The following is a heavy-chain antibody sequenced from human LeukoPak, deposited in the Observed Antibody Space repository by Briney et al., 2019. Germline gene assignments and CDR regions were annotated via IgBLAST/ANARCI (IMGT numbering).Heavy chain of an antibody. CDR1: GGSISSSSYY. CDR3: ARVLEPGGVLTGPKTYFDY. CDR2: IYYSEST. V-gene: IGHV4-39*07. Sequence: SETLSLTCTVSGGSISSSSYYWGWIRQPPGKGLEWVGSIYYSESTYYNPSLKSRVTISVDTSKNQFSLKLSSVTAADTAVYYCARVLEPGGVLTGPKTYFDYWGQGTLVTVSS. D-gene: IGHD3-9*01. J-gene: IGHJ4*02.